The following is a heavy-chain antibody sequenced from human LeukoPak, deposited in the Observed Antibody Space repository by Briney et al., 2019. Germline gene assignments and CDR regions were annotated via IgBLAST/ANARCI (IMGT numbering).Heavy chain of an antibody. D-gene: IGHD1-26*01. CDR2: ISDGGFKL. CDR3: ARARVPGGSHFTSDY. V-gene: IGHV3-48*03. CDR1: GFTLSGYE. J-gene: IGHJ4*02. Sequence: GGSLRLSCAASGFTLSGYEMNWVRQAPGKGLEWVSYISDGGFKLYYADSVKGRFIISRDDAKNSLSLQMNSLRAEDTAVYYCARARVPGGSHFTSDYWGQGTLVTVSS.